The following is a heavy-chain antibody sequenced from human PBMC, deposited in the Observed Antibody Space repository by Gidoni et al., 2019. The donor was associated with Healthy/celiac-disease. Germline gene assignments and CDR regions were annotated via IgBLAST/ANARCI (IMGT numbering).Heavy chain of an antibody. D-gene: IGHD1-26*01. CDR3: SRNQGGSYFDY. CDR1: GGSFSGYS. V-gene: IGHV4-34*01. Sequence: QVQLQQWGAGLLRPSENRSLTRAVYGGSFSGYSSSWIRQPPGKGLDWSGEISHTGRTNYTPSLKSRVTISVDTSKNQFSLNLSSVTAADAAVYYCSRNQGGSYFDYWGQGTLVTVSS. CDR2: ISHTGRT. J-gene: IGHJ4*02.